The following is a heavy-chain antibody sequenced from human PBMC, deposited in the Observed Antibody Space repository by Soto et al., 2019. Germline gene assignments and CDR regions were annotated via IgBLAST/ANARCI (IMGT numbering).Heavy chain of an antibody. CDR2: VNPSGGHT. CDR1: GDTFTEYY. D-gene: IGHD2-21*02. Sequence: QVQLMQSGAEVKKPGASVKVSCKASGDTFTEYYIHWVRQAPGQGLEWIGTVNPSGGHTTYSQHFLGRGTLAWDTASSTLCLELTSPSSEVAAVFYFGRVGHVGVVTAALVYGGQATLVSVSS. V-gene: IGHV1-46*01. J-gene: IGHJ4*02. CDR3: GRVGHVGVVTAALVY.